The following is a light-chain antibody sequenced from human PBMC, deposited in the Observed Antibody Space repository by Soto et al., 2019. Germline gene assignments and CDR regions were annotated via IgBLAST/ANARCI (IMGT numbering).Light chain of an antibody. CDR3: KQLNSYPLT. CDR1: QGISSY. CDR2: AAS. V-gene: IGKV1-9*01. J-gene: IGKJ3*01. Sequence: IQLTRSPSSLSASVGDRVTITCRASQGISSYLGWYQQKPGKAPKLLIYAASTLESGVPSRFSGSGSGTEFTLTIRSLQPEDFATYYCKQLNSYPLTFGPGTKVDIK.